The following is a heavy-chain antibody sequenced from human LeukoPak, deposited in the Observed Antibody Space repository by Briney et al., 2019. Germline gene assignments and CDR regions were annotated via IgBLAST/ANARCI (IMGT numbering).Heavy chain of an antibody. J-gene: IGHJ6*02. CDR1: GGSISSYY. CDR2: IYYTGST. Sequence: PSETLSLTCTVSGGSISSYYWSWIRQPPGKGLEWIGYIYYTGSTNYNPSLKSRVTISVDTSKNQFSLKLSSVTAADTAVYYCARGLLSGYYYGMDVWGQGTTVTVSS. CDR3: ARGLLSGYYYGMDV. D-gene: IGHD3-16*02. V-gene: IGHV4-59*01.